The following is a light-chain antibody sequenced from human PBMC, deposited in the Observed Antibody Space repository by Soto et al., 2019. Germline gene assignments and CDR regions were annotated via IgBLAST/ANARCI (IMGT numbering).Light chain of an antibody. Sequence: DIVMTQSPDSLAVSLGERATINCKSSQTILSSSNNRHSLAWYQQKPGQPPKLLLYWASIREFGVPDRFSGSGSGTDFTLTISNLQAEDVAIYYCHQYYSTPPYTFGQGTKLEI. J-gene: IGKJ2*01. CDR2: WAS. CDR1: QTILSSSNNRHS. CDR3: HQYYSTPPYT. V-gene: IGKV4-1*01.